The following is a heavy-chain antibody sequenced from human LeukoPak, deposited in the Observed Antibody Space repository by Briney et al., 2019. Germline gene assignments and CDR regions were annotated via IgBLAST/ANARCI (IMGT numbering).Heavy chain of an antibody. CDR2: ISSNGGST. D-gene: IGHD3-10*01. Sequence: PGGSLRLSCSASGFTFSRYAMHWGRPAPGKGLEYVSAISSNGGSTYYADSVKGRFTISRDNSKNTLYLQMSSLRAEDTAVYYCVKDGSGSYYTYYFDYWGQGTLVTVSS. CDR1: GFTFSRYA. CDR3: VKDGSGSYYTYYFDY. J-gene: IGHJ4*02. V-gene: IGHV3-64D*06.